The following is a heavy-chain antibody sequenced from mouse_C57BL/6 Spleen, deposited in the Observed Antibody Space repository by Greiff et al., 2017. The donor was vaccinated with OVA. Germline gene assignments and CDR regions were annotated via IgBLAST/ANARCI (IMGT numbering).Heavy chain of an antibody. Sequence: VQLQQSGPELVKPGASVKMSCKASGYTFTDYNMHWVKQSHGKSLEWIGYINPNTGGPSYNQKFKGKATLTVNKSSSPAYMELRSLTSEDSAVYYCARESVYDGYYFAYWGQGTLVTVSA. V-gene: IGHV1-22*01. D-gene: IGHD2-3*01. CDR3: ARESVYDGYYFAY. J-gene: IGHJ3*01. CDR1: GYTFTDYN. CDR2: INPNTGGP.